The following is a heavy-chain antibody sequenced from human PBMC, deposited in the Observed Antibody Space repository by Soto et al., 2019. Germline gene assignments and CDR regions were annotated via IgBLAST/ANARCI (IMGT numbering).Heavy chain of an antibody. CDR2: IYYSGST. V-gene: IGHV4-59*01. J-gene: IGHJ5*02. D-gene: IGHD6-6*01. CDR3: ARRLPSGIAARPGWFDP. Sequence: SETLSLTCTVSGGSISSYYWIWIRQPPGKGLEWIGYIYYSGSTNYNPSLKSRVTISVDTSKNQFSLKLSSVTAADTAVYYCARRLPSGIAARPGWFDPWGQGTLVTVSS. CDR1: GGSISSYY.